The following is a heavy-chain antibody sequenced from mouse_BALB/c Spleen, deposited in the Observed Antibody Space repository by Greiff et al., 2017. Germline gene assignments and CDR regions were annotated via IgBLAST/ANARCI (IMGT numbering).Heavy chain of an antibody. V-gene: IGHV2-9*02. CDR3: ARHTGTWSMDAMDY. J-gene: IGHJ4*01. CDR1: GFSLTSYG. Sequence: VKLVESGPGLVAPSQSLSITCTVSGFSLTSYGVHWVRQPPGKGLEWLGVIWAGGSTNYNSALMSRLSISKDNSKSQVFLKMNSLQTDDTAMYYCARHTGTWSMDAMDYWGQGTSVTVSS. D-gene: IGHD4-1*01. CDR2: IWAGGST.